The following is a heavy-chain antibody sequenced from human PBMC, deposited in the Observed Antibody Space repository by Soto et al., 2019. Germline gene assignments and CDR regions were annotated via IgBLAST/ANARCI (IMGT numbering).Heavy chain of an antibody. Sequence: SDTLSLTWTVSGGSISSYYWSWIRQPPGKGLEWIGYIYYSGSTNYNPSLKSRVTISVDTSKNQFSLKLSSVTAADTAVYYCARASAYYDFWSGYSPFDYCGQGTLVTVSS. CDR2: IYYSGST. CDR3: ARASAYYDFWSGYSPFDY. D-gene: IGHD3-3*01. J-gene: IGHJ4*02. CDR1: GGSISSYY. V-gene: IGHV4-59*07.